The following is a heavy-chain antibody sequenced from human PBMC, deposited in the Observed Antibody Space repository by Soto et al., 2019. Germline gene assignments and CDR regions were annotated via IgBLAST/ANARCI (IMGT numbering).Heavy chain of an antibody. J-gene: IGHJ3*02. CDR1: GVTFTDYY. CDR2: ISSSSSYT. D-gene: IGHD3-9*01. Sequence: QVQLVESGGGLVKPGGYLRISCAASGVTFTDYYMSWIRQAPGKGLEWVSYISSSSSYTNYADSVKGRFTISRDNAKNSLYLQMNSLRAEDTAVYYCARDADILTGSDAFDIWGQGTMVTVSS. CDR3: ARDADILTGSDAFDI. V-gene: IGHV3-11*05.